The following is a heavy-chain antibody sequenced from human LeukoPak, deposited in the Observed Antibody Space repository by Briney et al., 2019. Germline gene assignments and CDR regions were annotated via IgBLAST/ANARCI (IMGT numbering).Heavy chain of an antibody. D-gene: IGHD1-26*01. CDR2: MNPNSGNT. V-gene: IGHV1-8*01. Sequence: GASVKVSCKASGYTFTSYDINWVRQATGQGLEWMGWMNPNSGNTGYAQKFQGRVTMTRNTSISTAYMELSSLRSEDTAVYYCARGGRAHYYYYGMDVWGQGTTVTVSS. J-gene: IGHJ6*02. CDR1: GYTFTSYD. CDR3: ARGGRAHYYYYGMDV.